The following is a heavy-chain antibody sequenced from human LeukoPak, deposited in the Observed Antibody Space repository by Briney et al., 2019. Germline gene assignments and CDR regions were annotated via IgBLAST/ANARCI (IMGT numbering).Heavy chain of an antibody. V-gene: IGHV4-30-2*04. J-gene: IGHJ6*03. D-gene: IGHD4-17*01. CDR3: ARNLYGDYEFGYYYYYYMDV. CDR2: SS. Sequence: SSYYNPSLKIRVTISVDTSKNHFSLKLSSVTAADTAVYYCARNLYGDYEFGYYYYYYMDVWGKGTTVTVSS.